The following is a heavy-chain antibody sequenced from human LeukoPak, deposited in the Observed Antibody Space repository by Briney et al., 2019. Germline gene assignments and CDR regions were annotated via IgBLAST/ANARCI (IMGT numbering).Heavy chain of an antibody. CDR3: ARGSFDQLLDY. CDR2: MNPNSGNT. D-gene: IGHD2-2*01. J-gene: IGHJ4*02. CDR1: GYTFTSYD. Sequence: ASVKVSCKASGYTFTSYDINWVRQATGQGLEWMGWMNPNSGNTGYAQKLQSRVTITRNTSISTAYMELSSLRSEDTAVYYCARGSFDQLLDYWGQGTLVTVSS. V-gene: IGHV1-8*03.